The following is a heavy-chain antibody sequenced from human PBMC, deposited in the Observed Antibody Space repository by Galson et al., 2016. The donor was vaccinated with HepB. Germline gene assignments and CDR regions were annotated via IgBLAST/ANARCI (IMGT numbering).Heavy chain of an antibody. J-gene: IGHJ4*02. CDR1: GGSIGGTPHY. CDR3: ARVEFGNIYRDSYDN. Sequence: SETLSLTCTVSGGSIGGTPHYWGWFRQPPGKGLEWIGSIFYSGSIYYNPSLKSRVTISVDTSKNQFSLKVTSVTTADTAVYYCARVEFGNIYRDSYDNWGQGTLVTVSS. D-gene: IGHD2/OR15-2a*01. CDR2: IFYSGSI. V-gene: IGHV4-39*07.